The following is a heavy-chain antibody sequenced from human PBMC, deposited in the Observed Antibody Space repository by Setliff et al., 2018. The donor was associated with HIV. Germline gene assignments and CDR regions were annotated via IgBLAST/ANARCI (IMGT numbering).Heavy chain of an antibody. CDR3: ARDDYGDY. CDR2: INPGSGNT. V-gene: IGHV1-3*01. J-gene: IGHJ4*02. CDR1: GYTFSTYS. Sequence: GASVKVSCKASGYTFSTYSIHWVRQAPGQRLEWMGWINPGSGNTQYSQKLQGRITITRDSSASTVYLELSSLRSEDTAVYYCARDDYGDYWGQGTLVTVSS.